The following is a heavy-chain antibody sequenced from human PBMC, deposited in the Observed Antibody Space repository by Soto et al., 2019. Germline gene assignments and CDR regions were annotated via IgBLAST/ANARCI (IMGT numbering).Heavy chain of an antibody. CDR1: GGSLSTSRSY. Sequence: SETLSLTCNVSGGSLSTSRSYWAWIRQPPGKGLEWLANIFYSGSTYYNPSLASRVTVSVDTSKNEFSLKLRSVTAADTAVYYCARQPTTGDTDLWFDPWGQGTLVNVSS. CDR3: ARQPTTGDTDLWFDP. V-gene: IGHV4-39*01. D-gene: IGHD2-21*01. CDR2: IFYSGST. J-gene: IGHJ5*02.